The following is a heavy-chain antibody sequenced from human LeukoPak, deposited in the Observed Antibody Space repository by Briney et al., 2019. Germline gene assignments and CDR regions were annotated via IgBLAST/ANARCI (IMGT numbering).Heavy chain of an antibody. J-gene: IGHJ4*02. D-gene: IGHD2-21*02. Sequence: SETLSLTCTVAGYSISSNTYYWGWIRQPPGKGLEWIGSIHYRGSTYYNPSLKSRVTISVDTSKNQFSLKLSSVTAADTAVYYCARDGGDRGLPFDYWGQGTLVTVSS. V-gene: IGHV4-39*07. CDR2: IHYRGST. CDR3: ARDGGDRGLPFDY. CDR1: GYSISSNTYY.